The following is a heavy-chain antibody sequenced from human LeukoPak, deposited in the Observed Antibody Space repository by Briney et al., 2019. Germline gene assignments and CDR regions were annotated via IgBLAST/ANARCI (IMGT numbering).Heavy chain of an antibody. CDR3: ARDLDDSTFGY. J-gene: IGHJ4*02. V-gene: IGHV3-53*01. CDR1: GFTVSSNY. Sequence: PGGSLTLSCAASGFTVSSNYMSWVRQAPGKGLEWVSVIYSGGSTYYADSVKGRFTISRDNSKNTLYLQMNSLRAEDTAVYYCARDLDDSTFGYWGQGTLVTVSS. D-gene: IGHD3-22*01. CDR2: IYSGGST.